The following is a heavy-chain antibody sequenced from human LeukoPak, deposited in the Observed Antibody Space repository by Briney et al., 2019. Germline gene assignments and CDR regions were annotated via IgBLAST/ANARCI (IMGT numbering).Heavy chain of an antibody. CDR3: ARDSRIRRYYDSSGYYDY. CDR1: GFTVSSNY. CDR2: IYSGVST. J-gene: IGHJ4*02. D-gene: IGHD3-22*01. V-gene: IGHV3-66*01. Sequence: GGSLRLSCAASGFTVSSNYMSWVRQAPGKGLEWVSVIYSGVSTYYADSVKGRFTISRDNSKTTLYLQMNSLRAEDTAVYYCARDSRIRRYYDSSGYYDYWGQGTLVTVSS.